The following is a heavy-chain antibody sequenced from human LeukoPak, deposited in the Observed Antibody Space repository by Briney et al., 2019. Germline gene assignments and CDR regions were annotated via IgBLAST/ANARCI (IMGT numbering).Heavy chain of an antibody. D-gene: IGHD4-11*01. CDR1: GFTFSSYA. CDR2: ISYDGSNK. J-gene: IGHJ4*02. Sequence: GGSLRLSCAASGFTFSSYAMHWVRQAPGKGLEWVAVISYDGSNKYYADSVKGRFTISRDNSKNTLYLRMNSLRAEDTAVYYCATLRNYGYWGQGTLVTVSS. CDR3: ATLRNYGY. V-gene: IGHV3-30-3*01.